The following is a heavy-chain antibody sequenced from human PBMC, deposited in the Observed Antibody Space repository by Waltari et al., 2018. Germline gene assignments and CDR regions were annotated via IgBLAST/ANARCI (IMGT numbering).Heavy chain of an antibody. J-gene: IGHJ3*02. CDR2: INHSGIT. V-gene: IGHV4-34*01. CDR3: ARMAMGSGYTDAFDI. Sequence: QVQLQQWGAGLLKPSETLSLTCAVYGGSFSGYYWSWIRQPPGKGLEWIGEINHSGITNYNPSLKSRVTISVDTSKNQFSLKLSSVTAADTAVYYCARMAMGSGYTDAFDIWGQGTMVTVSS. CDR1: GGSFSGYY. D-gene: IGHD5-12*01.